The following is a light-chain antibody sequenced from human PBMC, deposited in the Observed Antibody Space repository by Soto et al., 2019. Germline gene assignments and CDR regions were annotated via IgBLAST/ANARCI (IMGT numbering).Light chain of an antibody. CDR1: QSLTNPY. V-gene: IGKV3-20*01. CDR2: DIS. J-gene: IGKJ4*01. Sequence: ENVLTPSPGTLSLSPGDRATLFCRARQSLTNPYIAWYQQKPGQAPKLLIYDISSRATGVPATFSGSGSGTEFTLSISSLQSEHLGVYYCQQDSSWPLTFGGGTKVDIK. CDR3: QQDSSWPLT.